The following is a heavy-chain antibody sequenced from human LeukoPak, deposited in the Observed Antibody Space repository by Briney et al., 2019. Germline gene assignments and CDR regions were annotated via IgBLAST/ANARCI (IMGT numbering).Heavy chain of an antibody. D-gene: IGHD3-3*01. CDR3: ARLTTIFGVVMGYYFDY. V-gene: IGHV4-38-2*02. J-gene: IGHJ4*02. Sequence: PSETLSPTCTVSGYSISSGYYWGWIRQPPGKGLEWIGSIYHSGSTYYNPSLKSRVTISVDTSKNQFSLKLSSVTAADTAVYYCARLTTIFGVVMGYYFDYWGQGTLVTVSS. CDR2: IYHSGST. CDR1: GYSISSGYY.